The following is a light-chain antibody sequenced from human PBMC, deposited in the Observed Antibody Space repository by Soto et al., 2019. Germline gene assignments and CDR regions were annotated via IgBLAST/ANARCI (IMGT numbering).Light chain of an antibody. CDR1: QGIRND. V-gene: IGKV1-6*01. J-gene: IGKJ4*01. Sequence: AIQMTQSPSSLSASVGDRVTITCRASQGIRNDLGWYQQKPGKAPKLLIYAASTLQSGVPSRFSGSGSGTDFTLTISSLQPEDSETYYCLQDYNFPLTFGGGTKVDIK. CDR2: AAS. CDR3: LQDYNFPLT.